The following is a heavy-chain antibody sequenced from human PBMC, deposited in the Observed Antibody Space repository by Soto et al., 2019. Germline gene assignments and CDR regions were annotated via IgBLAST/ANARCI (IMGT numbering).Heavy chain of an antibody. CDR3: ARGHSGSCAY. D-gene: IGHD1-26*01. J-gene: IGHJ4*02. V-gene: IGHV3-11*01. CDR2: ISSNGNTI. Sequence: GGSLRLSCVASGFTFSDSYMSWIRQAPGKGLEWLSYISSNGNTIYYVDSVRGRFTLSRDNAKNSLYLQMNSVRAEDTAVYYCARGHSGSCAYWGQGTLATVSS. CDR1: GFTFSDSY.